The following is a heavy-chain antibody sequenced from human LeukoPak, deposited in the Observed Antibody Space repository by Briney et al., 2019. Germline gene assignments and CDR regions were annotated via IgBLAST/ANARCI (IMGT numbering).Heavy chain of an antibody. J-gene: IGHJ3*02. CDR2: IYYSGST. CDR1: GGSISSYY. D-gene: IGHD2-15*01. V-gene: IGHV4-59*08. CDR3: ARGGGRWQDAFDI. Sequence: SETLSLTRTVSGGSISSYYWSWIRQPPGKGLEWIGYIYYSGSTNYNPSLKSRVTISVDTSKNQFSLKLSSVTAADTAVYYCARGGGRWQDAFDIWGQGTMVTVSS.